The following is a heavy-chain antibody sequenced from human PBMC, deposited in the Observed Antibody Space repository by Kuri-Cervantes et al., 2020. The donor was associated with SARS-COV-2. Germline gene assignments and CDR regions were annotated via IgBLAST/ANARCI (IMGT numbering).Heavy chain of an antibody. V-gene: IGHV1-69*13. Sequence: SVKVSCKASGGTFSGYAISWVRQAPGQGLEWMGGIIPIFGTANHAQKFQGRVTITADESTSTAYMELSSLRSEDTAVYYCARVHSKGPLYDFWSGYYFDYWGQGTLVTVSS. D-gene: IGHD3-3*01. CDR3: ARVHSKGPLYDFWSGYYFDY. CDR2: IIPIFGTA. J-gene: IGHJ4*02. CDR1: GGTFSGYA.